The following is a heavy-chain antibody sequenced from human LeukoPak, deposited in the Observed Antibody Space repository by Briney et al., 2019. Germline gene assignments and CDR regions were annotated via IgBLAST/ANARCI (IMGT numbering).Heavy chain of an antibody. Sequence: PGGSLRLSCAASGFTFSRYAMNWVRQAPGQGLEWVSTISTTGNTHYADSVKGRFTISRDNSQSTLYLQMNSLRAEDTAIYYCAKDHDSIGLYQDGDYWGPGTQVTISS. V-gene: IGHV3-23*01. CDR3: AKDHDSIGLYQDGDY. CDR1: GFTFSRYA. CDR2: ISTTGNT. J-gene: IGHJ4*02. D-gene: IGHD3-22*01.